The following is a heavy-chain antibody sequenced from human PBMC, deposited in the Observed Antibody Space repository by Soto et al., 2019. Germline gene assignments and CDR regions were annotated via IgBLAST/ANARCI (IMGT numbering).Heavy chain of an antibody. CDR3: ARAPDYGDYYAY. V-gene: IGHV1-3*01. CDR2: INAGNGNT. D-gene: IGHD4-17*01. Sequence: QVQLVQSGAEVKKPGASVKVSCKASGYTFTSYAMHWVRQAPGQRLEWMGWINAGNGNTKYSQKFQGRVTITRDTSASTAYMELSSLRSEDTAVYYCARAPDYGDYYAYWGQGTLVTVSS. CDR1: GYTFTSYA. J-gene: IGHJ4*02.